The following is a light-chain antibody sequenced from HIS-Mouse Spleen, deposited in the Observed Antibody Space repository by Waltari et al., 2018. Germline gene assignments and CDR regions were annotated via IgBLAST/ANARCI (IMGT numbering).Light chain of an antibody. Sequence: QSALTQPASVSWSPGQSITLPCTVTSSDVGRSQYFLWYQQHPGNSPKLMIYEVSNRPSGVSNRFSGSKSGNTASLTISGLQAEDEADYYCSSYTSSSSWVFGGGTKLTVL. CDR3: SSYTSSSSWV. CDR1: SSDVGRSQY. V-gene: IGLV2-14*01. J-gene: IGLJ3*02. CDR2: EVS.